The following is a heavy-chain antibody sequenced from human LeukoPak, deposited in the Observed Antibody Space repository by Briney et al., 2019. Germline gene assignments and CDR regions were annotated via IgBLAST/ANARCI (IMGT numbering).Heavy chain of an antibody. V-gene: IGHV5-51*01. CDR2: IYPGDSDT. CDR1: GYSFTSYW. J-gene: IGHJ3*02. CDR3: ARHERSGRYYGAFDI. D-gene: IGHD1-26*01. Sequence: GESLKISCKGSGYSFTSYWIGWVRQMPGKGLEWMGIIYPGDSDTRYSPSFQGQVTISADKSISTAYLQCSSLKASDPAMYFCARHERSGRYYGAFDIWGQGTMVTVSS.